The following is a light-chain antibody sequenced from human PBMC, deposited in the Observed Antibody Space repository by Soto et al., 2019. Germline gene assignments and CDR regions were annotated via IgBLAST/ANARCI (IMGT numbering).Light chain of an antibody. Sequence: DIQMTQSPSSLSASVGDRVTFTCQASQNINNYLNWYQQKPGKSPRLQIYDASNLETGVPSRFSGSGSETDFTFTISSLQPEDVATYYCQQYDDLPLTFGGGTKVEIK. CDR1: QNINNY. CDR3: QQYDDLPLT. J-gene: IGKJ4*01. V-gene: IGKV1-33*01. CDR2: DAS.